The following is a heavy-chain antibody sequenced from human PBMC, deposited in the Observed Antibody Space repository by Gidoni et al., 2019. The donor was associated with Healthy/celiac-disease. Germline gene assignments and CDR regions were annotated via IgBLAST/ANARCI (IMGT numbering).Heavy chain of an antibody. CDR1: GDSVSSTSAA. J-gene: IGHJ6*02. CDR3: ARVRYDFWSGYRPGYYYYGMDV. Sequence: QVQLQQSGPGLVKPSQTLSLTCAISGDSVSSTSAAWNWIRQSPSRGLEWLGRTYYRSKWYNDYAVSVKSRITINPDTSKNQFSLQLNSVTPEDTAVYYCARVRYDFWSGYRPGYYYYGMDVWGQGTTVTVSS. V-gene: IGHV6-1*01. CDR2: TYYRSKWYN. D-gene: IGHD3-3*01.